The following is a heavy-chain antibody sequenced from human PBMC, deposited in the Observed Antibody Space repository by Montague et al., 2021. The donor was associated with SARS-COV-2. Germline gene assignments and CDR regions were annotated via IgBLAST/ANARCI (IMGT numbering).Heavy chain of an antibody. CDR3: ATLARGLFDHGMDV. J-gene: IGHJ6*02. V-gene: IGHV3-48*03. D-gene: IGHD3-10*01. CDR1: GFTFSRHE. CDR2: ITSDGGII. Sequence: SLRLSCAASGFTFSRHEVNWVRQAPGKGLEWVSYITSDGGIIYYADFVEGRFTISRDNAKNSLYLHMNSLRVGDTAVYYCATLARGLFDHGMDVWGQGPTVTVSS.